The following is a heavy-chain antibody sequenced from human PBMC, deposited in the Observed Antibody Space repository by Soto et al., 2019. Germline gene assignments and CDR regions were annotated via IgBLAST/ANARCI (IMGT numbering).Heavy chain of an antibody. CDR2: ISAYNGNT. Sequence: ASVKVSCKASGYTFTSYGISWVRQAPGQGLEWMGWISAYNGNTNYAQKLQGRVTMTTDTSTSTAYMELRSLRSDDTAVYYCARVTYDFWSGRIDYWGQGTLVTVSP. D-gene: IGHD3-3*01. CDR3: ARVTYDFWSGRIDY. V-gene: IGHV1-18*01. J-gene: IGHJ4*02. CDR1: GYTFTSYG.